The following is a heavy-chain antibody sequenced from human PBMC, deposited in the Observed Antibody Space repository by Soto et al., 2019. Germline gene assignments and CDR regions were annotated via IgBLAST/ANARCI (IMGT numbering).Heavy chain of an antibody. V-gene: IGHV1-18*01. Sequence: ASVKVSCKASGYTFTSYGISWVRQAPGQGLEWMGWISAYNGNTNYAQKLQGRVTMTTDTSTSTAYMELRSLRSDDTAVYYCASGTAAGTLKTTYYYYGMDVWGQGTTVTVSS. CDR1: GYTFTSYG. J-gene: IGHJ6*02. CDR3: ASGTAAGTLKTTYYYYGMDV. D-gene: IGHD6-13*01. CDR2: ISAYNGNT.